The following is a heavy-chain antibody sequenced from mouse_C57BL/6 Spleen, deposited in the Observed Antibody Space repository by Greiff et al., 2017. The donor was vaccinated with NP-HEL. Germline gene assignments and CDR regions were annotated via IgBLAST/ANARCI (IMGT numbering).Heavy chain of an antibody. J-gene: IGHJ2*01. D-gene: IGHD1-1*01. Sequence: VQLQQSGAELVRPGSSVKLSCKASGYTFTSYWMQWVKQRPIQGLEWIGNIDPSDSETHYNQKFKDKATLTVDKSSSTAYMQLSSLTSEDSAVYYCARYGSSSYYFDYWGQGTTLTVSS. CDR2: IDPSDSET. V-gene: IGHV1-52*01. CDR3: ARYGSSSYYFDY. CDR1: GYTFTSYW.